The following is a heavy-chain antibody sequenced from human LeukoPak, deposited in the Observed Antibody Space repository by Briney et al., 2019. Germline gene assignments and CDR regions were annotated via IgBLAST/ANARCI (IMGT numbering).Heavy chain of an antibody. CDR1: GFTFSSYA. V-gene: IGHV3-23*01. CDR3: AKNTTHSSPGFDP. D-gene: IGHD1-1*01. Sequence: GGSLRLSCAASGFTFSSYAMSWVRQAPGKGLEWVSGISGIGGSTYYADSVRGRFTISRDTSKNTLYLQMNSLRAEDTAIYYCAKNTTHSSPGFDPWGQGTLVTVSS. CDR2: ISGIGGST. J-gene: IGHJ5*02.